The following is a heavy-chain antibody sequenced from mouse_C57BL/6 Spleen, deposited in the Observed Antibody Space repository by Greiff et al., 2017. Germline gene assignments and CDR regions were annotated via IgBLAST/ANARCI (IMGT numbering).Heavy chain of an antibody. Sequence: QVQLQQSGPGLVQPSQSLSITCTVSGFSLTSYGVHWVRPSPGKGLEWLGVIWRGGSTDYNAAFMSRLSITKDNSKSQVFFKMNSLQADDTAIYYCAKNALYYDYDQGYYFDYWGQGTTLTVSS. D-gene: IGHD2-4*01. J-gene: IGHJ2*01. CDR2: IWRGGST. CDR1: GFSLTSYG. V-gene: IGHV2-5*01. CDR3: AKNALYYDYDQGYYFDY.